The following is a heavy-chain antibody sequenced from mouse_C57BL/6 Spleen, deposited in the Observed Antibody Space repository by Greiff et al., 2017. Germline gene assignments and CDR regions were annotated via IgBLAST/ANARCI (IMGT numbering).Heavy chain of an antibody. CDR2: IDPSDSET. D-gene: IGHD3-1*01. Sequence: QVQLKQPGAELVRPGSSVKLSCKASGYTFTSYWMHRVKQRPIQGLEWIGNIDPSDSETHYNQKFKDKATLTVDKSSSTAYMQLSSLTSEDSAVYYCARSGFSWFAYWGQGTLVTVSA. CDR1: GYTFTSYW. V-gene: IGHV1-52*01. CDR3: ARSGFSWFAY. J-gene: IGHJ3*01.